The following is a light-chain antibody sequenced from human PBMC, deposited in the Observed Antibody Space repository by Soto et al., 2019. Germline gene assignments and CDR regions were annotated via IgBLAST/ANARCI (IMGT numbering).Light chain of an antibody. CDR2: GVS. CDR1: SSDAV. V-gene: IGLV2-14*01. J-gene: IGLJ3*02. Sequence: QPVLTQPASVSGSPGQSITISCTGTSSDAVSWYQVHPDKAPKLLIYGVSNRPSGVSSRFSGSKSGNTASLTISGLQAEDEADYYCSTYTNSITWLFGGGTKLTVL. CDR3: STYTNSITWL.